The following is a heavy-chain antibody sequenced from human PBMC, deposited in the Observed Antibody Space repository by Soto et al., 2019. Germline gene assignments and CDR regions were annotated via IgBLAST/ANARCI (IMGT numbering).Heavy chain of an antibody. D-gene: IGHD3-22*01. CDR1: GYTFASYY. Sequence: ASVKVSCKASGYTFASYYMHWVRQAPGQGLEWMGIINPSGGSTSYAQKFQGRVTMTRDTSTSTVYMELSSLRSEDTAVYYCARGPVDYDSSGMFFYFQHWGQGTLVTVSS. CDR3: ARGPVDYDSSGMFFYFQH. CDR2: INPSGGST. V-gene: IGHV1-46*03. J-gene: IGHJ1*01.